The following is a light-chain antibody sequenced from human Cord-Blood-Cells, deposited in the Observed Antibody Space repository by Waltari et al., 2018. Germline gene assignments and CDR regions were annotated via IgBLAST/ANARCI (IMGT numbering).Light chain of an antibody. CDR1: SSDDGGYHY. CDR3: CSYAGSYVV. CDR2: EVS. V-gene: IGLV2-11*01. J-gene: IGLJ2*01. Sequence: QSARTQHRSVYRSPGQSVTIACTGTSSDDGGYHYVSWYQQPPCKAPKLMITEVSRRPSGVPDRFSGSMSGQPASLAISGRQDGDEGDYYCCSYAGSYVVCGGGTKLTGL.